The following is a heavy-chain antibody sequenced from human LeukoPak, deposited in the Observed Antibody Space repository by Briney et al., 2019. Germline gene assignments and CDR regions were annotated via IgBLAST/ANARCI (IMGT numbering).Heavy chain of an antibody. CDR3: AREATLLRKQWLAY. CDR2: IWADGSNK. CDR1: GFIFSRCG. Sequence: GGSLRLSCAASGFIFSRCGLHWVRQAPGKGLEWVAVIWADGSNKYYADSVKGRFTISRDNSKNTLYLQMNSLRAEDTAVYYCAREATLLRKQWLAYWGQGSLVTVSS. V-gene: IGHV3-33*01. D-gene: IGHD6-19*01. J-gene: IGHJ4*02.